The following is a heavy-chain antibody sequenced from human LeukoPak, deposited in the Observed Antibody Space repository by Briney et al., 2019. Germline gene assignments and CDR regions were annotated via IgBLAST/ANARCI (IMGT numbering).Heavy chain of an antibody. CDR3: AKVTYYDFWSGPTGLDY. CDR2: ISGSGHSS. Sequence: PGGSLRLSCAASGFSFSNYAMSWVRQAPGKGLEWVSGISGSGHSSYYADSVKGRFTISRDNSKNTLWLQMNSLRAEDTAVYYCAKVTYYDFWSGPTGLDYGGQGTRVTVSS. D-gene: IGHD3-3*01. CDR1: GFSFSNYA. J-gene: IGHJ4*02. V-gene: IGHV3-23*01.